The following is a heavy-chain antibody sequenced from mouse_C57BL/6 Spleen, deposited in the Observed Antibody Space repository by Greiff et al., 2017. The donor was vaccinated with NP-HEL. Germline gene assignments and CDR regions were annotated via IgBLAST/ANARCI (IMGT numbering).Heavy chain of an antibody. CDR1: GFNIKDDY. Sequence: VQLKESGAELVRPGASVKLSCTASGFNIKDDYMHWVKQRPEQGLEWIGWIDPENGDTEYASKFQAKATITADTSSPTAHLQLSSLPSEDTAVYYCTTLVGYWGQGATLTVSS. V-gene: IGHV14-4*01. J-gene: IGHJ2*01. CDR2: IDPENGDT. CDR3: TTLVGY.